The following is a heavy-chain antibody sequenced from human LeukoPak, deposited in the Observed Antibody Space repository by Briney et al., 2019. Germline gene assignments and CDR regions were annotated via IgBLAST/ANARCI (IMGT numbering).Heavy chain of an antibody. D-gene: IGHD6-13*01. CDR1: GFNFNNYG. V-gene: IGHV3-30*03. Sequence: GRSLRLSCAASGFNFNNYGMHWVRQAPGKGLEWVAVISYDGSDKYYADSVKGRFTISRDDSKNTLSLQMITLRTEDTAVYFCARAGYSTSYYRLDYWGQGALVTVSS. J-gene: IGHJ4*02. CDR3: ARAGYSTSYYRLDY. CDR2: ISYDGSDK.